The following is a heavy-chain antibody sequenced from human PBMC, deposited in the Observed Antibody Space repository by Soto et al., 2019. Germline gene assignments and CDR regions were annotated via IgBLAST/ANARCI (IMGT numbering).Heavy chain of an antibody. CDR2: ISAYNGNT. Sequence: QVQLVQSGAEVKKPGASVKVSCKASGYTFTSYGISWVRQAPGQGLEGMGWISAYNGNTNYAQKLEGRVTRTTDTSTSTAYMELRSLRSDDTAVYYCARDQLGLWFGEPRFDYWGQGTLVTVSS. CDR3: ARDQLGLWFGEPRFDY. D-gene: IGHD3-10*01. J-gene: IGHJ4*02. V-gene: IGHV1-18*04. CDR1: GYTFTSYG.